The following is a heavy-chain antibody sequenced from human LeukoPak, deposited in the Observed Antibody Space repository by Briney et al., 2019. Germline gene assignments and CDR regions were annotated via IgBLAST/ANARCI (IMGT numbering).Heavy chain of an antibody. CDR1: GFTFSSYA. CDR3: AKGGYSSGWFCSDFDY. Sequence: GGSLRLSCAASGFTFSSYAMSWVRQAPGKGLGWVSAISGSGGSTYYADSVKGRFTISRDMSKNTLYLQMNSLRAEDTAVYYCAKGGYSSGWFCSDFDYWGQGTLVTVSS. D-gene: IGHD6-19*01. J-gene: IGHJ4*02. CDR2: ISGSGGST. V-gene: IGHV3-23*01.